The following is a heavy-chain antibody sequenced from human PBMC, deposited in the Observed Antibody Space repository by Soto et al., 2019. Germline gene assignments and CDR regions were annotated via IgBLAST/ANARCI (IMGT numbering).Heavy chain of an antibody. D-gene: IGHD1-26*01. V-gene: IGHV4-59*01. J-gene: IGHJ4*02. Sequence: SETLSLTCSVSGGSISSYYWSWIRQPPGKGLEWIGYVYYRGSTSYNPSLKSRVTISVDTSKNQFSLKLASVTAADTAVYYCARDLLRSSYYYFDYWGQGALVTVSS. CDR2: VYYRGST. CDR1: GGSISSYY. CDR3: ARDLLRSSYYYFDY.